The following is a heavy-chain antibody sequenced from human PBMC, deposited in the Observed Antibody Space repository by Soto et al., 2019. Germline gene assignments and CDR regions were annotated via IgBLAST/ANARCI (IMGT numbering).Heavy chain of an antibody. J-gene: IGHJ6*02. Sequence: PSETLSLTCAVYGGSFSGYYWSWIRQPPGKGLEWIGEINHSGNTNYNPSLKSRVTILVDTSKNQVSLKLSSVTAADTAVYYCARTGGMDVSGQGTTVTVSS. CDR3: ARTGGMDV. V-gene: IGHV4-34*01. CDR2: INHSGNT. CDR1: GGSFSGYY.